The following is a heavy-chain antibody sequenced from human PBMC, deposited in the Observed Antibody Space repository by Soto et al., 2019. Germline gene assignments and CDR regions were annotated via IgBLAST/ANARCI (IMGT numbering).Heavy chain of an antibody. Sequence: ASVKVSCKASGYTFTSYYMRWVRQAPGQGLERMRIINPSGGSTSYAQKFQGRVTMTRDTSTSTVYMELSSLRSEDTAMYYCARGESDYDFWSGYWPTYYYYGMDVWGQGTTVTVSS. J-gene: IGHJ6*02. D-gene: IGHD3-3*01. CDR1: GYTFTSYY. CDR3: ARGESDYDFWSGYWPTYYYYGMDV. V-gene: IGHV1-46*01. CDR2: INPSGGST.